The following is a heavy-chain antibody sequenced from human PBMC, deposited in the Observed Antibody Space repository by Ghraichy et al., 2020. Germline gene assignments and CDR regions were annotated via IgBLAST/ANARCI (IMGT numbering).Heavy chain of an antibody. CDR2: ISWDGGST. CDR3: AKDTGWSAVPADCGGDCYIDY. CDR1: GFTFDDYA. Sequence: GGSLRLSCAASGFTFDDYAMHWVRQAPGKGLEWVSLISWDGGSTYYADSVKGRFTISRDDSKNSLYLQMNSLRAEDTALYYCAKDTGWSAVPADCGGDCYIDYWGQGTLVTVSS. D-gene: IGHD2-21*01. V-gene: IGHV3-43D*04. J-gene: IGHJ4*02.